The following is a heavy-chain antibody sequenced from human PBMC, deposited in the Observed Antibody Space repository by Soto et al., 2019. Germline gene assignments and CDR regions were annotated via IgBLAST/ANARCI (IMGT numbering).Heavy chain of an antibody. CDR1: GYTFTSYG. CDR3: ARDLTLGLAAG. D-gene: IGHD6-13*01. CDR2: ISAYNGNK. J-gene: IGHJ4*02. V-gene: IGHV1-18*01. Sequence: QVQLVQSGAEVKKPGASVKVSCKASGYTFTSYGISWVRQAPGQGLEWMGWISAYNGNKKYAQKFQGRVTMTTDTSTSTAYRELRSLRSDDTAVYYCARDLTLGLAAGWGQGTLVTVSS.